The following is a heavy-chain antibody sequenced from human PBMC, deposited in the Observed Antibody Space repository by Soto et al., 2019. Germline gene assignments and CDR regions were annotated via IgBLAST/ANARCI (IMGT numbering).Heavy chain of an antibody. D-gene: IGHD2-2*01. Sequence: PSETLSLTCTVSGGSISSCSWRWIRQPPGKGLEWIGYIYYSGSTNYNPSLKSRVTISVDTSKNQFSLKLSSVTAADTAVYYCARDRAGYCISTSCYAGSWFDPWGQGTLVTVS. CDR2: IYYSGST. CDR1: GGSISSCS. J-gene: IGHJ5*02. CDR3: ARDRAGYCISTSCYAGSWFDP. V-gene: IGHV4-59*01.